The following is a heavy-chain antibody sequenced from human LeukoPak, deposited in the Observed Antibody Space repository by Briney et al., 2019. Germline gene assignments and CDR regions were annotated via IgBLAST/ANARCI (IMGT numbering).Heavy chain of an antibody. D-gene: IGHD2-21*02. Sequence: SETLSLTCGVSGFSIRSGHYWGWIRQPPGKGLEWIANIHQSGSTYHNPSLRSRVTISVDTYKNQFSLKLSSVTGPDTAVYYCERVVIVVATEENDASDIWGQGRMVTVSS. J-gene: IGHJ3*02. CDR3: ERVVIVVATEENDASDI. CDR2: IHQSGST. CDR1: GFSIRSGHY. V-gene: IGHV4-38-2*01.